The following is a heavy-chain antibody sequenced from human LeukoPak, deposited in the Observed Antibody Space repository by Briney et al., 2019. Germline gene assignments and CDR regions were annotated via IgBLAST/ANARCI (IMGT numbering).Heavy chain of an antibody. CDR1: GFTFSSYW. V-gene: IGHV3-7*01. D-gene: IGHD5-24*01. Sequence: GGSLRLSCAASGFTFSSYWMSWVRQAPGKGLEWVANIKQDGSEKYYVDSVKGRFTISRDNAKNSLYLQMNSLRAEDTAVYYCARVGRYGYNLEYFGYWGQGTLVTVSS. J-gene: IGHJ4*02. CDR2: IKQDGSEK. CDR3: ARVGRYGYNLEYFGY.